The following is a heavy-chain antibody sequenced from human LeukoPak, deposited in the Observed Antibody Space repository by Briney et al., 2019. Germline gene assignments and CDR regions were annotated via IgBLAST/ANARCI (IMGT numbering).Heavy chain of an antibody. D-gene: IGHD6-13*01. V-gene: IGHV1-24*01. CDR3: ATSVAVAAAGTRGYYYYYMDV. J-gene: IGHJ6*03. Sequence: GASVKVSCKVSGYTLTELSMHWVRQAPGKGLEWMGGFDPEDGETIYAQRFQGRVTMTEDTSTDTAYMELSSLRSEDTAVYYCATSVAVAAAGTRGYYYYYMDVWGKGTTVTVSS. CDR1: GYTLTELS. CDR2: FDPEDGET.